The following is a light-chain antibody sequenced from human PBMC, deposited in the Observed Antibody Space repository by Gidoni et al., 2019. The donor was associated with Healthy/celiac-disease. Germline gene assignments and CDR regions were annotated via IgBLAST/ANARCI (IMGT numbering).Light chain of an antibody. J-gene: IGLJ2*01. CDR3: SSYAGSNNWV. CDR2: EVS. V-gene: IGLV2-8*01. CDR1: SSDVGGYNY. Sequence: ASGSPGQSVTISCTGTSSDVGGYNYVSWYQQHPGKAPKLMIYEVSKRPSGVPDRFSGSKSGNTASLTVSGLQAEDEADYYCSSYAGSNNWVFGGGTKLTVL.